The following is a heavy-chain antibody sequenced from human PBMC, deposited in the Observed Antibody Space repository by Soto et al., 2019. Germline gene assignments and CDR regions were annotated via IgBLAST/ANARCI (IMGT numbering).Heavy chain of an antibody. D-gene: IGHD2-21*02. Sequence: SETLSLTCTVSGGSISSGGYYWSWIRQHPRKGLEWIGYIYYSGSTYYNPSLKSRVTISVDTSKNQFSLKLSSVTAADTAVYYCARSDPSSYYYYYYYMDVWGKGTTVTVSS. V-gene: IGHV4-31*03. CDR1: GGSISSGGYY. J-gene: IGHJ6*03. CDR3: ARSDPSSYYYYYYYMDV. CDR2: IYYSGST.